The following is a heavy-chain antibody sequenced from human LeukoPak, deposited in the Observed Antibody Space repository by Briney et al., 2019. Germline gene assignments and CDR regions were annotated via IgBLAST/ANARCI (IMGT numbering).Heavy chain of an antibody. D-gene: IGHD3-22*01. J-gene: IGHJ4*02. CDR2: INHSGST. V-gene: IGHV4-34*01. Sequence: SETLSLTCAVYGGSFSGYYWSWIRQPPGKGLEWSGEINHSGSTNYNPSLKSRVTISVDTSKNQFSLKLSSVTAADTAVYYCARGTDYYDSSGYYGYWGQGTLVTVSS. CDR3: ARGTDYYDSSGYYGY. CDR1: GGSFSGYY.